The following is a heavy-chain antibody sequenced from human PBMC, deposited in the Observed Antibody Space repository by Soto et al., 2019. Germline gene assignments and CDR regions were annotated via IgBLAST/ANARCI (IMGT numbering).Heavy chain of an antibody. D-gene: IGHD3-3*01. CDR2: ISSSSSYI. CDR1: GFTFSSYS. V-gene: IGHV3-21*01. CDR3: ARGFWSGYYDLQNYYYYGMDV. J-gene: IGHJ6*02. Sequence: EVQLVESGGGLVKPGGSLRLSCAASGFTFSSYSMNWVRQAPGKGLEWVSSISSSSSYIYYADSVKGRFTISRDNAKNSLYLQMNRLRAEDTAVYYCARGFWSGYYDLQNYYYYGMDVWGQGTTVTVSS.